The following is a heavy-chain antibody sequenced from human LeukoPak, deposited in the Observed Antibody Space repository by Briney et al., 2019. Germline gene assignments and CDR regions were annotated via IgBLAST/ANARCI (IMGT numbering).Heavy chain of an antibody. J-gene: IGHJ1*01. CDR3: ALLGAAGREYFQH. D-gene: IGHD6-13*01. CDR1: GFTVSSTD. CDR2: VYSGGST. Sequence: GGSLRLSCAASGFTVSSTDMSWVRQAPGKGLEWVSAVYSGGSTFYADSVKGRFTISRDNSKNTLYLQISSLRAEDTAVYYCALLGAAGREYFQHWGQGTLVTVSS. V-gene: IGHV3-53*01.